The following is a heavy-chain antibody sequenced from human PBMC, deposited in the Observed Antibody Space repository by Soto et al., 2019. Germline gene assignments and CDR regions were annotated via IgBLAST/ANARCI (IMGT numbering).Heavy chain of an antibody. CDR1: GYTFTDYY. CDR3: ARKLELRGSYYYYYDMDV. V-gene: IGHV1-2*02. CDR2: INPNRGGT. D-gene: IGHD1-7*01. Sequence: ASVKVSCKASGYTFTDYYMHWVRQAPGQGLEWMGWINPNRGGTNYAQKFQGRVTMTRDTSISTAYMELSRLRSDDTAVYYCARKLELRGSYYYYYDMDVWGQGTTVTVSS. J-gene: IGHJ6*02.